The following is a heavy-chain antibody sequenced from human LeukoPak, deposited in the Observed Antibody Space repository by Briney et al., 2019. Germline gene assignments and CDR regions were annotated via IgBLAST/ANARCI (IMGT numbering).Heavy chain of an antibody. J-gene: IGHJ4*02. CDR2: ITTSGGAK. CDR3: AKDEYSSPGY. CDR1: GFTFSSYS. Sequence: PGGSLRLSCAASGFTFSSYSMNWVRQAPGKGLEWISYITTSGGAKNYADSVKGRFTISRDNSKNTLYLQMNSLRAEDTAVYYCAKDEYSSPGYWGQGTLVTVSS. V-gene: IGHV3-48*01. D-gene: IGHD6-6*01.